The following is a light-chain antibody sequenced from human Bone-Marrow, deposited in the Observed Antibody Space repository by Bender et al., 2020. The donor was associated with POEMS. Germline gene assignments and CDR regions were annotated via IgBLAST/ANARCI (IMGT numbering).Light chain of an antibody. CDR2: ADD. Sequence: QSVLTQPPSASGTPVQRVTICCSGVSIVRNPIYWYQQPPGTAPLLVIYADDRRPSGVPKRFSASKSGSSASLAISGLQYGDAADYYCCTWDDRLNTWLFGGRTKLTVL. CDR3: CTWDDRLNTWL. V-gene: IGLV1-44*01. J-gene: IGLJ3*02. CDR1: SIVRNP.